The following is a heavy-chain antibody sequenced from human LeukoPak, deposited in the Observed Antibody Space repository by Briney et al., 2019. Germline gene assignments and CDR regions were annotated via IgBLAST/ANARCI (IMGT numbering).Heavy chain of an antibody. Sequence: GGSLRLSCAASGLTFGDYYMSWIRQAPGKGLEWVPYISNSGNTIKEADSVKGRFTISRDNAQNSLFLQMKSLRAEDTAVYYCARYRVITNDYFDSWGQGTLVTVSS. CDR2: ISNSGNTI. D-gene: IGHD3-16*01. V-gene: IGHV3-11*01. J-gene: IGHJ4*02. CDR1: GLTFGDYY. CDR3: ARYRVITNDYFDS.